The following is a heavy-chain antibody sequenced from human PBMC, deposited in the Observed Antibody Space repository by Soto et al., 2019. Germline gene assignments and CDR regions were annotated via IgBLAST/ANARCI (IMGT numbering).Heavy chain of an antibody. Sequence: PGESLKISCKASGYSFPHYWIGWVRQMPGNGLDWMGIIYPGDSSPRYSPSFQGQVTISADESITTAYLQWTSLRASDTAMYYCVVRLVTATQYPNHFNYWGQGALVTVSS. CDR3: VVRLVTATQYPNHFNY. V-gene: IGHV5-51*01. D-gene: IGHD2-21*02. J-gene: IGHJ4*02. CDR1: GYSFPHYW. CDR2: IYPGDSSP.